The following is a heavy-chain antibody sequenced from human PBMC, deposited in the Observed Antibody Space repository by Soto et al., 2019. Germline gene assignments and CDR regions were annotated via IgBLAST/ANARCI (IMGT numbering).Heavy chain of an antibody. V-gene: IGHV4-59*08. CDR2: IYYSGGT. Sequence: QVQLQESGPGLVKPSETLSLTCTVSGGSISSYYWSWIRQPPGKGLEWIGYIYYSGGTNYNPSLKSRVTLPVDSSNDPFSLRLRSVTAADTAVYWCAIRHGSNLDYLGEGTLVTVSS. CDR1: GGSISSYY. CDR3: AIRHGSNLDY. D-gene: IGHD2-15*01. J-gene: IGHJ4*02.